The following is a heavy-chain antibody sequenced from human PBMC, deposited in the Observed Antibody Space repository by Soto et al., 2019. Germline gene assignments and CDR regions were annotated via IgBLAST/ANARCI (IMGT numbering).Heavy chain of an antibody. J-gene: IGHJ5*02. Sequence: PSETLSLTCTVSGGSMSSYYWSWFRQPPGKGLEWIGYVYYSGSTNYNPSLKSRVTISVDTSKNQFSLKLSSVTAADTSVYYCAGPLTATSGRWFDTWGQETLLTVSS. CDR3: AGPLTATSGRWFDT. V-gene: IGHV4-59*01. CDR1: GGSMSSYY. CDR2: VYYSGST. D-gene: IGHD4-17*01.